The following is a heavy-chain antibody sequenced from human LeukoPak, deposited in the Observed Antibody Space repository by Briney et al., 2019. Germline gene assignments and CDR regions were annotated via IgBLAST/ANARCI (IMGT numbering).Heavy chain of an antibody. CDR2: IYYSGST. CDR3: ARAIARNGYYNSLGYFDY. CDR1: GGSISSGDYY. V-gene: IGHV4-30-4*01. D-gene: IGHD3-9*01. Sequence: PSETLSLTCTVSGGSISSGDYYWSWIRQPPGKGLEWIGYIYYSGSTYYNPSLKSRVTISVDTSKNQFSLKLSSVTAADTAVYYCARAIARNGYYNSLGYFDYWGQGTLVTVSS. J-gene: IGHJ4*02.